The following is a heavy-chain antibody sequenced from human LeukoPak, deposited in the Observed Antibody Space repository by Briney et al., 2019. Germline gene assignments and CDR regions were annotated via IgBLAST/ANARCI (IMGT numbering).Heavy chain of an antibody. CDR3: ARGPLVRLPSSFDP. CDR1: VYTFTSYD. V-gene: IGHV1-8*01. D-gene: IGHD3-16*02. Sequence: GASVTVSFKSSVYTFTSYDINWVRQAPGQGLEWMGWMNPNSGNTGSAQRFQGRVTMTRDTSIGTAYMELSSLRSEDTAVYYCARGPLVRLPSSFDPWGQGTLVTVSS. J-gene: IGHJ5*02. CDR2: MNPNSGNT.